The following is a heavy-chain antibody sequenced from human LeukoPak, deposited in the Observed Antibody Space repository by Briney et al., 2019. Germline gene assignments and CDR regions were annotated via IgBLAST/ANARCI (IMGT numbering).Heavy chain of an antibody. D-gene: IGHD3-10*01. Sequence: VASVKVSCKASGGTFSSYAISWVRQAPGQGLEWMGGIIPIFGTANYAQKFQGRVTITADESTSTAYMELSSLRSEDTAVYYCASYYYGSGSYCPLDYWGQGTLVTVSS. J-gene: IGHJ4*02. CDR2: IIPIFGTA. CDR3: ASYYYGSGSYCPLDY. CDR1: GGTFSSYA. V-gene: IGHV1-69*13.